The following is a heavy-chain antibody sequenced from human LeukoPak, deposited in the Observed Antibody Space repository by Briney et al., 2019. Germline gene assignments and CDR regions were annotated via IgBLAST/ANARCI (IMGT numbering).Heavy chain of an antibody. J-gene: IGHJ3*02. CDR2: IRNKVDNYAT. Sequence: GGSLRLSCAASGFTFSDAAIHWVRQASGKGLEWVGRIRNKVDNYATAYAESVKGRFTVSRDDSNNTAYLQMNSLKIEDTAVYYCRGSNWYKTAFEIWGQGTVVTVSS. D-gene: IGHD6-13*01. CDR1: GFTFSDAA. V-gene: IGHV3-73*01. CDR3: RGSNWYKTAFEI.